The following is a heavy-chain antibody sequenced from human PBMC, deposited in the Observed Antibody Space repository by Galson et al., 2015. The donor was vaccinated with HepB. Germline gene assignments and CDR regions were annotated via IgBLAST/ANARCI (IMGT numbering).Heavy chain of an antibody. Sequence: SLRLSCAASGFTFDDYSMHWVRQAPGRGLEWVSNINWNGGSTYYGDFVRGRFTVSRDNSKNSLYLQMNSLTPEDTAMYYCARDNYDDFRSRYFTQWWLDPWDQGARVTVSS. V-gene: IGHV3-43*01. J-gene: IGHJ5*02. D-gene: IGHD3-3*01. CDR1: GFTFDDYS. CDR3: ARDNYDDFRSRYFTQWWLDP. CDR2: INWNGGST.